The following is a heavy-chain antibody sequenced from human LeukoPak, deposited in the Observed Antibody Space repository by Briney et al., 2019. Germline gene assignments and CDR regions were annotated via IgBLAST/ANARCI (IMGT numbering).Heavy chain of an antibody. Sequence: SETLSLTCTVSGGSISSSLYHWGWIRQSPGKNLEWLGSIYYTGTTHYNPSLKSRVTISVDTSKNQFSLNLSSVTAADTAVHYCARQEIGLRSFDPWGQGTLVTVSS. J-gene: IGHJ5*02. CDR2: IYYTGTT. CDR1: GGSISSSLYH. V-gene: IGHV4-39*01. D-gene: IGHD3/OR15-3a*01. CDR3: ARQEIGLRSFDP.